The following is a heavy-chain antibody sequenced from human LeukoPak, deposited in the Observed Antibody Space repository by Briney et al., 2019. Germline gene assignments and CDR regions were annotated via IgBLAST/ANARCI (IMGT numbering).Heavy chain of an antibody. CDR3: ARDFQRGMDV. CDR1: GFTFSSYW. Sequence: GGSLRLSCAASGFTFSSYWMNWVRQTPGKGPEWVANIKQGGSEKYYVDSVKGRFTISRDNAKNSLYLQMNSLRAEDTAVYYCARDFQRGMDVWGQGTTVTVSS. V-gene: IGHV3-7*01. J-gene: IGHJ6*02. CDR2: IKQGGSEK.